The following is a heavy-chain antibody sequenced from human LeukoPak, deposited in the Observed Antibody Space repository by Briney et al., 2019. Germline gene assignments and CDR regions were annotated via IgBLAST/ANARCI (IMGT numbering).Heavy chain of an antibody. J-gene: IGHJ5*02. D-gene: IGHD2-2*01. V-gene: IGHV3-23*01. CDR1: GLTFSNYA. Sequence: GRSLRLSCAASGLTFSNYAMHWVRQAPGKGLEWVSAISGSGGSTYYADSVKGRFTISRDNSKNTLYLQMNSLRAEDTAVYYCATDPFSCSSPSCYSLWFDPWGQGILVTVSS. CDR3: ATDPFSCSSPSCYSLWFDP. CDR2: ISGSGGST.